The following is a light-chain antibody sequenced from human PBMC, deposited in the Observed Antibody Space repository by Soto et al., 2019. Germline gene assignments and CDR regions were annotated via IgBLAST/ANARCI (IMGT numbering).Light chain of an antibody. V-gene: IGKV1-5*03. CDR1: QRFRTW. CDR3: HQYNSYPCT. CDR2: QAY. Sequence: DIPMTQSPSTLSASVGDRVTITCRASQRFRTWLAWYQQRPGKAPNVLIYQAYTLERGVPSRFSGSVSGTEFTLTISSLHPDDLATYYCHQYNSYPCTFGQGTKVEIK. J-gene: IGKJ1*01.